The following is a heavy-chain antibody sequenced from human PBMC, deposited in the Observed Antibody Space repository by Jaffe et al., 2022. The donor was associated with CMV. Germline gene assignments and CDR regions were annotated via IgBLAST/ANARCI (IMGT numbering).Heavy chain of an antibody. Sequence: EVQLVESGGGLVQPGGSLRLSCAASGFTFSSYWMHWVRQAPGKGLVWVSRINSDGSSTSYADSVKGRFTISRDNAKNTLYLQMNSLRAEDTAVYYCARDLRAGLEDYYYYYMDVWGKGTTVTVSS. J-gene: IGHJ6*03. CDR2: INSDGSST. D-gene: IGHD1-1*01. V-gene: IGHV3-74*01. CDR1: GFTFSSYW. CDR3: ARDLRAGLEDYYYYYMDV.